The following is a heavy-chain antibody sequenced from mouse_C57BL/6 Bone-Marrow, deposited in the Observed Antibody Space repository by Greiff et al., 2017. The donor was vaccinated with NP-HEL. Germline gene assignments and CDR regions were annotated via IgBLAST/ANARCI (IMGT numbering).Heavy chain of an antibody. CDR2: ISSGGSYT. J-gene: IGHJ4*01. Sequence: EVKVVESGGDLVKPGGSLKLSCAASGFTFSSYGMSWVRQTPDKRLEWVATISSGGSYTYYPDSVNGRFTISRDNAKNTLYLQMSSLKSEDTAMYYCARPLNYAMDYWGQGTSVTVSS. CDR3: ARPLNYAMDY. CDR1: GFTFSSYG. V-gene: IGHV5-6*01.